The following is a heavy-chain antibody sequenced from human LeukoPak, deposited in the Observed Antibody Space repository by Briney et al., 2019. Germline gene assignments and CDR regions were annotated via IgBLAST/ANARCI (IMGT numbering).Heavy chain of an antibody. CDR1: GGSISSYY. D-gene: IGHD3-22*01. CDR2: IYTSGST. CDR3: ARRRYYDSSGYYYDY. V-gene: IGHV4-4*09. J-gene: IGHJ4*02. Sequence: SETLSLTCTVSGGSISSYYWSWIRQPPGKGLEWIGYIYTSGSTNCNPSLKSRVTISVDTSKNQFSLKLSSVTAADTAVYYCARRRYYDSSGYYYDYWGQGTLVTVSS.